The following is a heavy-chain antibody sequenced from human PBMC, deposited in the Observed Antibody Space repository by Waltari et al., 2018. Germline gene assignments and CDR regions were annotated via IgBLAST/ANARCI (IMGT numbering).Heavy chain of an antibody. Sequence: QLVESGGGLAKPGGSLRLSCAASGFTFSNYWMNWVRQAPGKGPEWVSAINSGATSIYYRDSVKGRFVISRDNSKSTLSLQMNSLRAEDTAVYYCAQDMNVPENYWGQGVLVTVSS. J-gene: IGHJ4*02. CDR3: AQDMNVPENY. CDR2: INSGATSI. V-gene: IGHV3-NL1*01. CDR1: GFTFSNYW.